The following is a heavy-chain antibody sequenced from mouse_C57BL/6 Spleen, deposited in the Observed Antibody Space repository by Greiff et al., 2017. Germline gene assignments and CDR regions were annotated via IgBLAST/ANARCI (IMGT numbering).Heavy chain of an antibody. CDR2: INPNNGGT. Sequence: EVQLQQSGPELVKPGASVKIPCKASGYTFTDYNMDWVKQSHGKSLEWIGDINPNNGGTIYNQKFKGKATLTVDKSSSTAYMELRSLTSEDTAVYYCARWGYYYGSRDYYAMDYWGQGTSVTVSS. J-gene: IGHJ4*01. V-gene: IGHV1-18*01. D-gene: IGHD1-1*01. CDR1: GYTFTDYN. CDR3: ARWGYYYGSRDYYAMDY.